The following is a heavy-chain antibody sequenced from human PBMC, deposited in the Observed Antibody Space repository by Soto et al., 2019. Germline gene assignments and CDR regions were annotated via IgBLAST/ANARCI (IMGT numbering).Heavy chain of an antibody. D-gene: IGHD3-22*01. CDR1: GFTFSSYA. Sequence: GGSLRLSCAASGFTFSSYAMHWVRQAPGKGLEYVSAISSNGGSTYYANSVKGRFTISRDNSKNTLYLQMGSLRAEDMAVYYCARVPPYLYDFRGYPYSCGRGT. CDR3: ARVPPYLYDFRGYPYS. J-gene: IGHJ5*01. V-gene: IGHV3-64*01. CDR2: ISSNGGST.